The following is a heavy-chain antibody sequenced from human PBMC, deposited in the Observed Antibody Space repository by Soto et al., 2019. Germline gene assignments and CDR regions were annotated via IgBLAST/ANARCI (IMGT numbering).Heavy chain of an antibody. D-gene: IGHD3-10*01. CDR3: VYYCARLFSKTSAASQERIPGSAP. V-gene: IGHV5-51*01. CDR1: GYSFTSYW. CDR2: IYPGDSDT. Sequence: GASLKISCKGSGYSFTSYWIGWVRQMPGKGLEWMGIIYPGDSDTRYSPSFQGQVTISADKSISTAYLQWSSLKASVTAADTGVYYCARLFSKTSAASQERIPGSAPRRPRSLDPVSP. J-gene: IGHJ5*02.